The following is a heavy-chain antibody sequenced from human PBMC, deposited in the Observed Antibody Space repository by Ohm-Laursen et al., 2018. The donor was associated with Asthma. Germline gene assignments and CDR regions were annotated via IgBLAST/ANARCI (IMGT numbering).Heavy chain of an antibody. CDR2: IYYSGST. CDR3: ARDRYYYDSSGYYDAFDY. Sequence: SQTLSLTCTVSGGSISSGDYYWSWIRQPPGKGLEWIGYIYYSGSTYYNPSLKSRVTISVDTSKNQFSLKLSSVTAADTAVYYCARDRYYYDSSGYYDAFDYWGQGTLVTVSS. J-gene: IGHJ4*02. D-gene: IGHD3-22*01. CDR1: GGSISSGDYY. V-gene: IGHV4-30-4*01.